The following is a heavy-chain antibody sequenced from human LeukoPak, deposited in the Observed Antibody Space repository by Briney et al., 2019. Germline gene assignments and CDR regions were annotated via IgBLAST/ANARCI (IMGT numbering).Heavy chain of an antibody. J-gene: IGHJ4*02. V-gene: IGHV3-21*01. Sequence: GGSPRLSCAASGFTFSSYSMNWVRQAPGKGLEWVSSISSSSSYIYYADSVKGRFTISRDNAKNSLYLQMNSLRVEDTAVYYCARDMSSGWYSNFDYWGQGTLVTVSS. CDR1: GFTFSSYS. CDR3: ARDMSSGWYSNFDY. D-gene: IGHD6-19*01. CDR2: ISSSSSYI.